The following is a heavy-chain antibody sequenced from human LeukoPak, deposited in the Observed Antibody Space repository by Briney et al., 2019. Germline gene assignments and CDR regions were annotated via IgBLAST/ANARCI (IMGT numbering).Heavy chain of an antibody. CDR2: INPNSGGT. CDR1: GYTFTGYY. J-gene: IGHJ3*02. CDR3: ARVTRDPRQAVGVVVAGYPYAFDI. D-gene: IGHD2-15*01. Sequence: GASVKVSCKASGYTFTGYYMHWVRQAPGQGLEWMGWINPNSGGTNYAQKFQGRVTMTRDTSISTAYMELSRLRSDDTAVYYCARVTRDPRQAVGVVVAGYPYAFDIWGQGTMVTVSS. V-gene: IGHV1-2*02.